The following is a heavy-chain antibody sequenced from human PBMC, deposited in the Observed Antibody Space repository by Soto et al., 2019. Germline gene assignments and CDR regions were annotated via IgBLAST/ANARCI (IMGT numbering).Heavy chain of an antibody. CDR3: AKDGRVVPAAIVYYYYYMDV. Sequence: GGSLRLSCAASGFTFSSYGMHWVRQAPGKGLEWVAVISYDGSNKYYADSVKGRFTISRDNSKNTLYLQMNSLRAEDTAVYYCAKDGRVVPAAIVYYYYYMDVWGKGTTVTVSS. V-gene: IGHV3-30*18. CDR2: ISYDGSNK. CDR1: GFTFSSYG. D-gene: IGHD2-2*01. J-gene: IGHJ6*03.